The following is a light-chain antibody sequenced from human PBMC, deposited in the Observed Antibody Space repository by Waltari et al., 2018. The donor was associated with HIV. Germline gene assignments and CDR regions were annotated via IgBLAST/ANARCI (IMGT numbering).Light chain of an antibody. CDR3: SSYTSTSTQV. CDR1: SSDFGGYNS. V-gene: IGLV2-14*01. J-gene: IGLJ1*01. Sequence: SALTQPASVSGSPGVSIPISCSETSSDFGGYNSVSWYQQHPGKAPKLMIYEVTKRPSGVSNRFSGSKSGNTASLTISGLQPEDEADYYCSSYTSTSTQVFGTGTTVTVL. CDR2: EVT.